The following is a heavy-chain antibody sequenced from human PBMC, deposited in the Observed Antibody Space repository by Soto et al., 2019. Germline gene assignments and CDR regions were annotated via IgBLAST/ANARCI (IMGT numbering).Heavy chain of an antibody. D-gene: IGHD2-15*01. CDR3: ARDQRYCSGGSCYWSNAFDI. J-gene: IGHJ3*02. Sequence: GGSLRLSCAASGFTVSSNYMSWVRQAPGKGLEWVSVIYSGGSTYYADSVKGRFTISRDNSKNTLYLQMNSLRAEDTAVYYCARDQRYCSGGSCYWSNAFDIWGQGTMVTVSS. V-gene: IGHV3-66*01. CDR2: IYSGGST. CDR1: GFTVSSNY.